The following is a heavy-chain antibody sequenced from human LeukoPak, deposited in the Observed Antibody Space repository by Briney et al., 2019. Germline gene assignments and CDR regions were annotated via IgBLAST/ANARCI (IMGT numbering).Heavy chain of an antibody. D-gene: IGHD2-15*01. CDR1: GYTFTGYG. CDR3: ARRGYCSGGSCYPVDY. J-gene: IGHJ4*02. CDR2: ISAYNGNT. V-gene: IGHV1-18*01. Sequence: GASVKVSCKASGYTFTGYGISWVRQAPGQGLEWMGWISAYNGNTNYAQKLQGRVTMTTDTSTSTAYMELRSLRSDDTAVYYCARRGYCSGGSCYPVDYWGQGTLVTVSS.